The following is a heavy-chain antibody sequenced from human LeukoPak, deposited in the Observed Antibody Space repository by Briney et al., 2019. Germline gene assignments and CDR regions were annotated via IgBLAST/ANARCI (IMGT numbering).Heavy chain of an antibody. CDR3: ARSFSWSSVDY. D-gene: IGHD6-13*01. J-gene: IGHJ4*02. CDR1: GGSISSHY. CDR2: IYYSGST. V-gene: IGHV4-59*11. Sequence: PSETLSPTCTVSGGSISSHYWSWIRQPPGKGLEWIGYIYYSGSTNYNPSLKSRVTISVDTSKNQFSLKLSSVTAADTAVYYCARSFSWSSVDYWGQGTLVTVSS.